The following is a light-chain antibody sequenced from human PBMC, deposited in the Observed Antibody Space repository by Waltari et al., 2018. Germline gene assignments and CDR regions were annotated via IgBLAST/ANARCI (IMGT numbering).Light chain of an antibody. CDR3: QQYSSFPFT. CDR1: QRISSW. CDR2: KAS. Sequence: DIQMTQSPSTLSAFVGDRVTITCRASQRISSWLAWYQQKPGKAPNLLIYKASSLETGVPSRFSGSGSGTDFTLTISSLQPDDFATYYCQQYSSFPFTFGPGTKVDIK. V-gene: IGKV1-5*03. J-gene: IGKJ3*01.